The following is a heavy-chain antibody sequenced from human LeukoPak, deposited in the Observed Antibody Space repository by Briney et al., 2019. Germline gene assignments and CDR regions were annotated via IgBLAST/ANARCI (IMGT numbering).Heavy chain of an antibody. D-gene: IGHD5-12*01. CDR1: GYTFTSYG. CDR3: ARVWLRGSRFDP. V-gene: IGHV1-18*01. Sequence: ASVKVSCKASGYTFTSYGVSWVRQAPGQGLEWMGWISAYNGNTNYAQKLQGRVTMTTDTSTSTAYMELRSLRSDDTAVYYRARVWLRGSRFDPWGQGTLVTVSS. CDR2: ISAYNGNT. J-gene: IGHJ5*02.